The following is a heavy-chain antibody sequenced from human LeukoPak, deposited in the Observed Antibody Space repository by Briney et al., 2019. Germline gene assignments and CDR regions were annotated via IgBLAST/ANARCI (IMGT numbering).Heavy chain of an antibody. D-gene: IGHD1-26*01. J-gene: IGHJ4*02. CDR2: IYYSGST. CDR3: ARDLGQATHFDY. Sequence: SETLSLTCTVSGGSISSGGYYWSWIRQHPGKGLEWIGYIYYSGSTYYNPFLKSRVTISVDTSKNQFSLKLSSVTAADTAVYYCARDLGQATHFDYWGQGTLVTVSS. CDR1: GGSISSGGYY. V-gene: IGHV4-31*03.